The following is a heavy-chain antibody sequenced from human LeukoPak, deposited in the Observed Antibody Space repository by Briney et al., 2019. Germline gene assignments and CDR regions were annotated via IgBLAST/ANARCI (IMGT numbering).Heavy chain of an antibody. Sequence: EASVKVSCKASGYTFTGYYMHWVRQAPGQGLEWMGWINPNSGGTNYAQKFQGRVTMTRDTSISTAYMELSRLRSDDTAVYYCARGCSGSGSYYDWFDPWGQGTLVTVSS. CDR1: GYTFTGYY. V-gene: IGHV1-2*02. D-gene: IGHD3-10*01. CDR3: ARGCSGSGSYYDWFDP. CDR2: INPNSGGT. J-gene: IGHJ5*02.